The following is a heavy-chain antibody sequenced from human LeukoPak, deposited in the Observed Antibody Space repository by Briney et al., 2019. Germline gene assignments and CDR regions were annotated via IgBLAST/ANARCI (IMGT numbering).Heavy chain of an antibody. V-gene: IGHV3-48*01. CDR1: GFTFSSYA. D-gene: IGHD3-10*01. J-gene: IGHJ4*02. CDR3: ARIYYGSGSYYNTIDN. CDR2: ISTRSLTV. Sequence: PGGSLRLSCAASGFTFSSYAMSWVRQTPGKGLEWVSYISTRSLTVFYADSVKGRFTISRDNAKNSLYLQMNSLRAEDTAVYYCARIYYGSGSYYNTIDNWGQGALVTVSS.